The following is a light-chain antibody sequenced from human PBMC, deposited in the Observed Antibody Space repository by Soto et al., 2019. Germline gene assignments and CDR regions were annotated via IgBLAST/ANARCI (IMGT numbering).Light chain of an antibody. CDR1: SSDVGSYSL. CDR2: EDI. J-gene: IGLJ2*01. Sequence: QSALTQPASVSGSPGQSITISCTGTSSDVGSYSLVSWYQQHPGKVPKLMIYEDIKRPSGVSNRFSGSKSGNTASLTISGLQADDDSEYFCCSYAGSNTLLFGGGTKVTVL. V-gene: IGLV2-23*01. CDR3: CSYAGSNTLL.